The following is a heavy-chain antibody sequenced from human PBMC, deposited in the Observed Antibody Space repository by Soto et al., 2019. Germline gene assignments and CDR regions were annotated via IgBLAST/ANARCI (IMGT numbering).Heavy chain of an antibody. CDR3: ARDNGGNPTRHFDY. CDR1: GDTFSTYT. D-gene: IGHD2-15*01. CDR2: IIPRSGTS. V-gene: IGHV1-69*13. Sequence: ASVKVSCKASGDTFSTYTITWVRQVPGQGLEWMGGIIPRSGTSNYTQKFQGRVTITADESTSTVYMELSSLRSEDTAVYYCARDNGGNPTRHFDYWGQGTLVTSPQ. J-gene: IGHJ4*02.